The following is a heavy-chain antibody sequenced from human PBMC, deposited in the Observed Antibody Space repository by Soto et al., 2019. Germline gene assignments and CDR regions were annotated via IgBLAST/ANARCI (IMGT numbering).Heavy chain of an antibody. J-gene: IGHJ4*02. D-gene: IGHD1-20*01. CDR2: IYYSGST. CDR1: CGSVSSGSYY. Sequence: SETLSLTCTVSCGSVSSGSYYWSWIRQPPGKGLEWIGYIYYSGSTNYNPSLKSRVTISVDTSKNQFSLKLSSVTAADTAVYYCARDGGSYNWNPYYWGQGTLVTVSS. V-gene: IGHV4-61*01. CDR3: ARDGGSYNWNPYY.